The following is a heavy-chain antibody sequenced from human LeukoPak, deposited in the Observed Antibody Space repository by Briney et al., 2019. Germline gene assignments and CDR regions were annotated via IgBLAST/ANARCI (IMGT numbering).Heavy chain of an antibody. V-gene: IGHV3-23*01. Sequence: AGGSLRLSCAASGFTFSSYAMSWVRQAPGKGLEWVSAISGSGGSTYYADSVKGRFTISRDNSKNTLYLQMNSLRAEDTAVYYCAKGRRFLEWLLNWGQGTLVTASS. CDR2: ISGSGGST. CDR1: GFTFSSYA. CDR3: AKGRRFLEWLLN. J-gene: IGHJ4*02. D-gene: IGHD3-3*01.